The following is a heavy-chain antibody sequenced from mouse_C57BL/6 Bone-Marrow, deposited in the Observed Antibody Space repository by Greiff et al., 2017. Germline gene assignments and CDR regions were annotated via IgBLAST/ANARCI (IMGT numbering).Heavy chain of an antibody. CDR3: ATRWYFDV. CDR2: IYPGSGST. J-gene: IGHJ1*03. CDR1: GYTFTSYW. V-gene: IGHV1-55*01. Sequence: VQLQQPGAELVKPGASVKMSCKASGYTFTSYWLTWVKPRPGQGLEWMGDIYPGSGSTNYNEKFKSKATLTVDTSSSTAYMQLSSLTSEDSAVYYCATRWYFDVWGTGTTVTVSS.